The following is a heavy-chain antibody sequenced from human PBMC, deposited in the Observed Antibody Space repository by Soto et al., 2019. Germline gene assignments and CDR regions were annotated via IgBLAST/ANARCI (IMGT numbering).Heavy chain of an antibody. Sequence: EVQLVESGGGLVQPGGSLRLSCAASGFTVSSNYMSWVRQAPGKGLEWVSVIYSGGSTYYADYVKGRFTIYRDNSKNTLYLKMNSLRAEDTAVYYCAGSGSYYHYFDYWGQGTLVTVSS. CDR1: GFTVSSNY. CDR2: IYSGGST. D-gene: IGHD3-10*01. V-gene: IGHV3-66*01. CDR3: AGSGSYYHYFDY. J-gene: IGHJ4*02.